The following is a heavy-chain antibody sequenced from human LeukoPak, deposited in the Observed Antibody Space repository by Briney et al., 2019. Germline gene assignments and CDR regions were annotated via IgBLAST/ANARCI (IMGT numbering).Heavy chain of an antibody. J-gene: IGHJ4*02. Sequence: GGSLRLSCAASGFTFSSYAMSWVRQAPGKGLEWVSAISGSGGSTYYADSVKGRFTTSRDNSKNTLYLQMNSLRAEDTAVYYCAKSEGYNWALYFDYWGQGTLVTVSS. CDR3: AKSEGYNWALYFDY. CDR1: GFTFSSYA. V-gene: IGHV3-23*01. CDR2: ISGSGGST. D-gene: IGHD1-1*01.